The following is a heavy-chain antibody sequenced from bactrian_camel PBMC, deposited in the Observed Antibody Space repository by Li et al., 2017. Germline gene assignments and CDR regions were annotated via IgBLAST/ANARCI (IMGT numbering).Heavy chain of an antibody. CDR2: IDNVGSVK. D-gene: IGHD3*01. Sequence: VQLVESGGGSVQPGGSLRLSCRASGFTLSSYWMYWVRQAPGKEREFVSSIDNVGSVKYADSVKGRFTVSRDNAKSTLYLQMNSLKPEDTAMYYCAAEGRLGGSYLGPYCLLVQSDFGSWGQGTQVTVSS. CDR1: GFTLSSYW. V-gene: IGHV3S1*01. CDR3: AAEGRLGGSYLGPYCLLVQSDFGS. J-gene: IGHJ6*01.